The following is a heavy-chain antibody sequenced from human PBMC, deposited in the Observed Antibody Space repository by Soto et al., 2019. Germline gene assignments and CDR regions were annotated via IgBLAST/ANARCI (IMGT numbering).Heavy chain of an antibody. D-gene: IGHD4-17*01. J-gene: IGHJ4*02. CDR2: ISSSSSYI. CDR1: GFTFSSYS. V-gene: IGHV3-21*01. Sequence: EVQLVESGGGLVKRGGSLRLSCAASGFTFSSYSMNWVRQAPGKGLEWVSSISSSSSYIYYADSVKGRFTISRDNAKNSLYLQMNSLRAEDTAMYYCARDDYGGNPLGGWGQGTLVTVSS. CDR3: ARDDYGGNPLGG.